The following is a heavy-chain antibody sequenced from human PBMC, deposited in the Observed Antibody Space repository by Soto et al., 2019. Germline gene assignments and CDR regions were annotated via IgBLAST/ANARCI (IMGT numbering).Heavy chain of an antibody. CDR1: GGSFNSGDFY. J-gene: IGHJ4*02. D-gene: IGHD5-18*01. CDR2: ISINENT. V-gene: IGHV4-30-4*01. CDR3: ATALNPKRGIQLWN. Sequence: QVQLRQSGPGLVKASQTLSLTCTLSGGSFNSGDFYWTWIRQSPGKGLGLIGYISINENTYYSPSHKSRVTISLDPSKSQFSLELTSVSAADTAMYYCATALNPKRGIQLWNWGQGTQVTVSS.